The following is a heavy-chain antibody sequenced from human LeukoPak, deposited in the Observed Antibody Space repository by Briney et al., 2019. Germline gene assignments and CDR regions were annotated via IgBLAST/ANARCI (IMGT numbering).Heavy chain of an antibody. CDR2: IHSSGSTI. J-gene: IGHJ4*02. CDR3: ARMAAVAGIDY. Sequence: PGGSLRLSCAASGFTFSSYSMNWVRQAPGKGLEWVSYIHSSGSTIYYADSVKGRFTISRDNARNSLYLQMNSLRAEDTAIYYCARMAAVAGIDYWGQGTLVTVSS. CDR1: GFTFSSYS. V-gene: IGHV3-48*04. D-gene: IGHD6-19*01.